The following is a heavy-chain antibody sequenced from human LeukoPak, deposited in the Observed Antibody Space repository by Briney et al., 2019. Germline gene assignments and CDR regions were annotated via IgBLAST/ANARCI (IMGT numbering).Heavy chain of an antibody. J-gene: IGHJ6*02. CDR2: INPSGGST. CDR1: GYTFTSYY. CDR3: ASSQWELLLYYGMDV. V-gene: IGHV1-46*01. Sequence: ASVKVSFKASGYTFTSYYMHWVRQAPGQGLEWMGIINPSGGSTSYAQKFQGRATMTRDTSTSTVYMGLSSLRSEDTAVYYCASSQWELLLYYGMDVWGQGTTVTVSS. D-gene: IGHD1-26*01.